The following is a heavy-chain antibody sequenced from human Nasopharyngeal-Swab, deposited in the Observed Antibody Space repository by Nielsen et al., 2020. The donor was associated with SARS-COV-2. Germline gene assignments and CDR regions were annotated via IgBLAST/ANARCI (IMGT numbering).Heavy chain of an antibody. Sequence: GESLKISCAASGFTFSSYAMNWVRQAPGKGLEWVSAISRTSSTYYADSVKGRFTVSRDNSKNTLYLQMNSLRAEDTAVYYCAKGTGATYRAIDYWGQGTQVTVSS. CDR1: GFTFSSYA. CDR2: ISRTSST. V-gene: IGHV3-23*01. CDR3: AKGTGATYRAIDY. D-gene: IGHD1-26*01. J-gene: IGHJ4*02.